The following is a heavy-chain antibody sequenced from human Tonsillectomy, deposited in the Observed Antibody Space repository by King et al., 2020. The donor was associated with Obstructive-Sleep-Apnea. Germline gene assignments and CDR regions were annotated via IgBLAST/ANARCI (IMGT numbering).Heavy chain of an antibody. CDR1: GFXFNDYW. CDR2: INXDGXEI. D-gene: IGHD2/OR15-2a*01. J-gene: IGHJ6*02. V-gene: IGHV3-7*01. CDR3: AXXXHXIGAXXDXYXGMDV. Sequence: VQLVESGGGLVQPGGSLRLSCAASGFXFNDYWMNWVRQAPGKGLEWVANINXDGXEIYYVDSLRGRFTISRDTAKNSLFLQMSSLRAEDTAVYYFAXXXHXIGAXXDXYXGMDVXXRGTTVTVSS.